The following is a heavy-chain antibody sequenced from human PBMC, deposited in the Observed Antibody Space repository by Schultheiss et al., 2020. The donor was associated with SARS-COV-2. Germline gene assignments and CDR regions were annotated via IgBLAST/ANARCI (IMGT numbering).Heavy chain of an antibody. J-gene: IGHJ4*03. Sequence: GGSLRLSCAASGFDFSDYAMHWVRQAPGKGLVWVAVIWDDGTNKYYADSVKGRFTISRDNSNNTLFLQMNRLRVEDTAVYYCAKEKHGQWLATSPDYWGQGTTVTVSS. D-gene: IGHD6-19*01. CDR2: IWDDGTNK. CDR3: AKEKHGQWLATSPDY. CDR1: GFDFSDYA. V-gene: IGHV3-33*06.